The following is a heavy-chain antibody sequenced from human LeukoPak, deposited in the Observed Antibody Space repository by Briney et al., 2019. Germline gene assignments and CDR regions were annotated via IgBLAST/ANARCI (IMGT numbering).Heavy chain of an antibody. J-gene: IGHJ4*02. V-gene: IGHV3-11*04. CDR1: GFTFSDYY. Sequence: GGSLRLSCAASGFTFSDYYMSWIRQAPGKGLEWVSYISSSGSTIYYADSVKGRFTISRDNAKNSLYLQMNSLRAEDTAVYYCARVQYYDILTGYPHYYFDYWGQGTLVTVSS. CDR2: ISSSGSTI. CDR3: ARVQYYDILTGYPHYYFDY. D-gene: IGHD3-9*01.